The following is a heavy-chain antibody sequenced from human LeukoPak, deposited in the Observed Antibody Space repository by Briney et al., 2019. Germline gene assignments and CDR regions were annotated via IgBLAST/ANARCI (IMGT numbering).Heavy chain of an antibody. V-gene: IGHV4-59*01. J-gene: IGHJ6*03. CDR1: GGSFSGYY. CDR3: ARGSHPTPYMDV. D-gene: IGHD2-15*01. CDR2: IYYSGST. Sequence: PSETLSLTCAVYGGSFSGYYWSWIRQPPGKGLEWIGYIYYSGSTNYNPSLKSRVTISVDTSKNQFSLKLSSVTAADTAVYYCARGSHPTPYMDVWGKGTTVTVSS.